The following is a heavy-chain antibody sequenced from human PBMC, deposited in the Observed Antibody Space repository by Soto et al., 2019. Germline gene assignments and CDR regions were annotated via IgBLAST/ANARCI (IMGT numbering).Heavy chain of an antibody. D-gene: IGHD2-2*01. CDR2: IIPILGIA. CDR1: GGTFSSYT. J-gene: IGHJ5*02. V-gene: IGHV1-69*02. Sequence: QVQLVQSGAEVKKPGSSVKVSCKASGGTFSSYTISWVRQAPGQGLEWMGRIIPILGIANYAQKFQGRVKITADKSTSTAYMELSSLRSEDTAVYYCARGLLGYCSSTSCSPNWFDPWGQGTLVTVSS. CDR3: ARGLLGYCSSTSCSPNWFDP.